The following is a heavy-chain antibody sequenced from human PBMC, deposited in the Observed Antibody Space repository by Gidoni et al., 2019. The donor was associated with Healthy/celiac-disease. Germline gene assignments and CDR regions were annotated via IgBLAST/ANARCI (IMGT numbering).Heavy chain of an antibody. D-gene: IGHD4-17*01. CDR3: ARDYGGNSNYYYYYGMDV. CDR2: IITIFGRA. V-gene: IGHV1-69*01. Sequence: QVQLVQSGAEVKKPGSSVKVSCKASGGTFSSYHISWVRQAPGQGLEWMGGIITIFGRANYAQKFQGRVTITADESTSTAYMELSSLRSEDTAVYYCARDYGGNSNYYYYYGMDVWGQGTTVTVSS. CDR1: GGTFSSYH. J-gene: IGHJ6*02.